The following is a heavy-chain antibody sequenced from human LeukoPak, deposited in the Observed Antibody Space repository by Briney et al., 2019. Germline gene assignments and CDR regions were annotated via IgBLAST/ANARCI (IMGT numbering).Heavy chain of an antibody. J-gene: IGHJ6*03. CDR2: IHHSGST. CDR3: ARVGEDPNRYYYYKEV. CDR1: GYSISRGYH. V-gene: IGHV4-38-2*01. Sequence: PSETLSHTCAVSGYSISRGYHWSWIRQPPGKGLEWIGSIHHSGSTYYNSSLKSRVTISVDTSKNQFSLKVSSVTAADTAVYYCARVGEDPNRYYYYKEVWGQRDHDHCLL. D-gene: IGHD3-16*01.